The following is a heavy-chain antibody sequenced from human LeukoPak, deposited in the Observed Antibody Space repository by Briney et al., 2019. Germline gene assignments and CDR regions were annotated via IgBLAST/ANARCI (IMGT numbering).Heavy chain of an antibody. D-gene: IGHD5-12*01. CDR1: GFTFSSYW. CDR2: IKEDGSAK. V-gene: IGHV3-7*01. CDR3: VRDSPGYGAYDFD. J-gene: IGHJ4*02. Sequence: TGGSLRLSCAASGFTFSSYWMSWVRQAPGKGLEWVANIKEDGSAKYYVDSVKGRFTISRDNAKNSLYLPMNNLSAEDTAVYYCVRDSPGYGAYDFDWGQGTLVTVSS.